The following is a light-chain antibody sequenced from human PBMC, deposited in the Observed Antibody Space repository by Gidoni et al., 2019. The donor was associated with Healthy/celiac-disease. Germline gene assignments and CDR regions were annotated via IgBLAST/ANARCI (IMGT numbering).Light chain of an antibody. CDR1: QSVSSN. CDR2: GAS. CDR3: QQYNNWHPLT. J-gene: IGKJ4*01. V-gene: IGKV3-15*01. Sequence: EIVMTHSPATLSVSPGERATLSCRASQSVSSNLAWYQQKPGQAPRLLIYGASTRATGIPARFSGSGSGTEFTITISSMQSEDFAVYYCQQYNNWHPLTFGGGTKVEIK.